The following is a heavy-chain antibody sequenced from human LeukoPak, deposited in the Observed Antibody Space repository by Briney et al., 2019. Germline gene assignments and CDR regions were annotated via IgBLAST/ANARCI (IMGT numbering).Heavy chain of an antibody. Sequence: PSETLSLTCAVYGGSFSGYYWSWIRQPPGKGLEWIGEIYHSGSTNYNPSLKSRVTISVDNSKNQFSLKMSSMTAADTAVYYCARAGWYTLDNWGQGTLVTVSS. J-gene: IGHJ4*02. CDR3: ARAGWYTLDN. D-gene: IGHD2-15*01. V-gene: IGHV4-34*01. CDR2: IYHSGST. CDR1: GGSFSGYY.